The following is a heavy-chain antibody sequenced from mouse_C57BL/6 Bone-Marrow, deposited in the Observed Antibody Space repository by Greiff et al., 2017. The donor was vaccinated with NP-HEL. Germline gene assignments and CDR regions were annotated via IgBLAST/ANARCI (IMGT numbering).Heavy chain of an antibody. Sequence: EVKLMASGPGLVKPSQSLSLTCSVTGYSITSGYYWNWIRQFPGNKLEWMGYISYDGSNNYNPSLKNRISITRDTSKNQFFLKLNSVTTEDTATYYCARVYYDYYRDDWGQGTSVTVSS. CDR3: ARVYYDYYRDD. J-gene: IGHJ4*01. V-gene: IGHV3-6*01. CDR1: GYSITSGYY. CDR2: ISYDGSN. D-gene: IGHD2-4*01.